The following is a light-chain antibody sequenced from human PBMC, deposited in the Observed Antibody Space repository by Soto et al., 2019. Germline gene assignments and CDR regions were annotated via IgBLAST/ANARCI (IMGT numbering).Light chain of an antibody. CDR1: QTIGTN. CDR2: GAS. CDR3: QHYYSTPPT. V-gene: IGKV1-39*01. Sequence: DIQMTQSPSSLSASVGDRVTLTCRASQTIGTNLNWYQQKPGKAPQVLIYGASTLQSGVPSRFSGSGSGTDFALTISSLQPEDFSTYYCQHYYSTPPTFGQGTRVDIK. J-gene: IGKJ1*01.